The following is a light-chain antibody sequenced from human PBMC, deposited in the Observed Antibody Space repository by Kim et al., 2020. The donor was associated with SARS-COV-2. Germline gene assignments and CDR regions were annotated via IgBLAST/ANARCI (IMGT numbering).Light chain of an antibody. CDR3: QQYDSYPLT. V-gene: IGKV1-5*03. CDR1: QSIGSW. Sequence: AYGGDRVTITCRSSQSIGSWLAWYQQKPGKAPKLLIYQASSLESGVPAVFSGSGSGTEFTLTISSLQPDDFATYYCQQYDSYPLTFGGGTKVDIK. J-gene: IGKJ4*01. CDR2: QAS.